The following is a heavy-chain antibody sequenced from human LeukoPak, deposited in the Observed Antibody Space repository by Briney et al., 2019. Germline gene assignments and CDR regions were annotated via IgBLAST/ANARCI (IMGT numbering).Heavy chain of an antibody. CDR2: ISGSGGST. CDR3: AKDHWLSQIDY. V-gene: IGHV3-23*01. CDR1: GFTSSSYA. Sequence: GGSLRLSCAASGFTSSSYAMSWVRQAPGKGLEWVSAISGSGGSTYYADSVKGRFTISRDNSKNTLYLQMNSLRAEDTAVCYCAKDHWLSQIDYWGQGTLVTVSS. J-gene: IGHJ4*02. D-gene: IGHD3-9*01.